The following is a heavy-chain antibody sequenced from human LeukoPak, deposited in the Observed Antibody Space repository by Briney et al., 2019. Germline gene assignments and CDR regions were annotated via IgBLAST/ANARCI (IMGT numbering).Heavy chain of an antibody. CDR3: AKARRDNGFDY. CDR1: GFTFDDYA. V-gene: IGHV3-9*01. CDR2: VSWNSGNI. Sequence: GGSLRLSCAASGFTFDDYAMHWVRQAPGKGLEWVLGVSWNSGNIGYADSVKGRFTISRDNAKKSLYLQMNSLRTEDTALYYCAKARRDNGFDYWGQGTLVTVSS. J-gene: IGHJ4*02. D-gene: IGHD1-1*01.